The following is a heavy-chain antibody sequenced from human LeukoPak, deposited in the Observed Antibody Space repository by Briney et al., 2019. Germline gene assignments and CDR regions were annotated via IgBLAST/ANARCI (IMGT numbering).Heavy chain of an antibody. V-gene: IGHV1-46*01. D-gene: IGHD2-2*01. Sequence: ASVKVSCKAFGYGFTSYYIHWVRQAPGQGLEWMGIINPSVGGTTYARKFQGRVTMTRDTSTSTVYMELNSLRAEDTAVYYCAKAKTPSCYAALDYWGQGTLVTVSS. CDR3: AKAKTPSCYAALDY. J-gene: IGHJ4*02. CDR1: GYGFTSYY. CDR2: INPSVGGT.